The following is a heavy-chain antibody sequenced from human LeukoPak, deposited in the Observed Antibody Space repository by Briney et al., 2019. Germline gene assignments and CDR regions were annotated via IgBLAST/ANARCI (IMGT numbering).Heavy chain of an antibody. V-gene: IGHV1-46*01. D-gene: IGHD2-15*01. J-gene: IGHJ4*02. CDR3: ARGFRAGSGHKIPPGY. Sequence: GGSVKVSCKASGYTFTGYYMHWVRQAPGQGLEWMGIINPSGGSTSYAQKFQGRVTMTRDTSTSTVYMELSSLRSEDTAVYYCARGFRAGSGHKIPPGYWGQGTLVTVSS. CDR2: INPSGGST. CDR1: GYTFTGYY.